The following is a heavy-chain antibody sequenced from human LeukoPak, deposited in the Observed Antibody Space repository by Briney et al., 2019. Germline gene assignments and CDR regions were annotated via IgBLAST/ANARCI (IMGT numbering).Heavy chain of an antibody. CDR3: AKDIVVVVAATGLLDY. Sequence: RPGGSLRLSCAASGFTFDDYGMSWVRHAPGKGLEWVSGINWSGGSTSYADSVKGRFTISRDNSKNSLYLQMNSLRTEDTALYYCAKDIVVVVAATGLLDYWGQGTLVTVSS. CDR1: GFTFDDYG. D-gene: IGHD2-15*01. V-gene: IGHV3-20*04. CDR2: INWSGGST. J-gene: IGHJ4*02.